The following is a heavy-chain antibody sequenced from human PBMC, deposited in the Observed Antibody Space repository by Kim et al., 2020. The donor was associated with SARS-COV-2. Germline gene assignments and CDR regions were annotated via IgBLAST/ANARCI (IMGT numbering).Heavy chain of an antibody. J-gene: IGHJ6*02. V-gene: IGHV3-7*01. CDR2: IKQDGSEK. CDR3: ARVQAPGYYYGMDV. CDR1: GFTLSSYW. Sequence: GGSLRLSCAASGFTLSSYWMSWVRQAPGKGLEWVANIKQDGSEKYYVDSVKGRFTISRDNAKNSLYLQMNSLRAEDTAVYYCARVQAPGYYYGMDVWGQGTTVTVSS.